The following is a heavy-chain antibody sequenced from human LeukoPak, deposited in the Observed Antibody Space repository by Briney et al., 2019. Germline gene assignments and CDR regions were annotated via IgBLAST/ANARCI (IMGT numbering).Heavy chain of an antibody. J-gene: IGHJ6*03. CDR3: ARVSSYYGSGSYHYYMDV. D-gene: IGHD3-10*01. CDR1: GYTFTGYY. Sequence: ASVKVSCKASGYTFTGYYMHWVRQAPGQWLEGMGWINPNSGGTNYAQKFQGRVTMTRDTSISTAYMELSRLRSDDTAVYYCARVSSYYGSGSYHYYMDVWGKGTTVTISS. V-gene: IGHV1-2*02. CDR2: INPNSGGT.